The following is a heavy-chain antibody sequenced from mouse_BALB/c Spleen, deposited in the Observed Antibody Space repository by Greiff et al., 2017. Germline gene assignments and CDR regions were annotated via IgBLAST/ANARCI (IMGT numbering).Heavy chain of an antibody. CDR3: ARGNGKGYFDG. CDR1: GFTFSDYY. J-gene: IGHJ1*01. CDR2: ISDGGSYT. Sequence: EVKLVESGGGLVKPGGSLKLSCAASGFTFSDYYMYWVRQTPEKRLEWVATISDGGSYTYYPDSVKGRFTISRDNAKNNLYLQMSSLKSEDTAMYYCARGNGKGYFDGWGAGTTVTVSS. V-gene: IGHV5-4*02.